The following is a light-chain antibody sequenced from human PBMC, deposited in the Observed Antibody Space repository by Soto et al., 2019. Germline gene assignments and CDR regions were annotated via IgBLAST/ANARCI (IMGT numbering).Light chain of an antibody. CDR2: EGS. V-gene: IGLV2-14*02. Sequence: QSALTQPASVSGSPGQSITISCTGTSSDVGSYNLVSWYQQHPGKAPKLMIYEGSKRPSGVSKRFSGSKSGNTASLTISGLQAEDEADYYCSSYTSKSSLIFGGGTKVTVL. CDR1: SSDVGSYNL. CDR3: SSYTSKSSLI. J-gene: IGLJ2*01.